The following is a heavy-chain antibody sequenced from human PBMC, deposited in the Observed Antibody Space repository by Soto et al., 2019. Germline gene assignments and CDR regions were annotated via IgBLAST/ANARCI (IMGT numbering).Heavy chain of an antibody. Sequence: PSETLSLTCTVSGGSISSYYWSWIRQPPRKRLEWIGYIYNSGSTNYNPSLKSRVTISVDTSKKQFSLKLSSVTAADTGVYYCARGTSTGTPGIWGQGTLVTVSS. J-gene: IGHJ4*02. V-gene: IGHV4-59*01. CDR2: IYNSGST. D-gene: IGHD1-1*01. CDR1: GGSISSYY. CDR3: ARGTSTGTPGI.